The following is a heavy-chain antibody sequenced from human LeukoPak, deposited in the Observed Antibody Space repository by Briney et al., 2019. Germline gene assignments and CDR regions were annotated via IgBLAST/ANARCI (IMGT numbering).Heavy chain of an antibody. CDR1: GGTFSSYA. D-gene: IGHD2-21*02. CDR3: ARESVPPYCGGDCRLDY. Sequence: SVKVSCKASGGTFSSYAISWVRQAPGQGLEWMGRIIPIFGTANYAQKFQGRVTITTDESTSTAYMELSSLRSEDTAVYYCARESVPPYCGGDCRLDYWGQGTLVTVSS. J-gene: IGHJ4*02. V-gene: IGHV1-69*05. CDR2: IIPIFGTA.